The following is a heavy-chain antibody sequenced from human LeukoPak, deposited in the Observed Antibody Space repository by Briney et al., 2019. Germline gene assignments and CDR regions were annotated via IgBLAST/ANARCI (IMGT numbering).Heavy chain of an antibody. D-gene: IGHD3-22*01. Sequence: SETLPLTCTVSGGSISSYYWGWVRQPPGKALEWTGNIFYSGSTYYSPSLKSRVTISLDTSRNQFSLKLNSVTAADTAVYYCAKSNGYGLIDIWGQGTMVTVSS. V-gene: IGHV4-59*12. CDR2: IFYSGST. CDR3: AKSNGYGLIDI. J-gene: IGHJ3*02. CDR1: GGSISSYY.